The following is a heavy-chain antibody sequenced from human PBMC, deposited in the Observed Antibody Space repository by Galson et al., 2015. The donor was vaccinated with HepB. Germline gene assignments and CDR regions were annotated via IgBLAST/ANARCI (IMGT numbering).Heavy chain of an antibody. CDR3: ARDGRELLVTGDWYYYYGMDV. V-gene: IGHV3-21*01. CDR2: ISSSSSYI. Sequence: SLRLSCAASGFTFSSYSMNWVRQAPGKGLEWVSSISSSSSYIYYADSVKGRFTISRDNAKNSLYLQMNSLRAEDTAVYYCARDGRELLVTGDWYYYYGMDVWGQGTTVTVSS. J-gene: IGHJ6*02. D-gene: IGHD1-7*01. CDR1: GFTFSSYS.